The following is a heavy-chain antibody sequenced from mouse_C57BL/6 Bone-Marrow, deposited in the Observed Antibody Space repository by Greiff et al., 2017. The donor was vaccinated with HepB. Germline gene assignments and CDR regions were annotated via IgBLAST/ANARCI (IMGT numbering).Heavy chain of an antibody. J-gene: IGHJ1*03. CDR3: AREGFYYGSSYGYWYFDV. Sequence: QVQLQQPGAELVKPGASVKMSCKASGYTFTSYWITWVKQRPGRGLEWIGDIYPGSGSTNYNEKFKSKATLTVDTSSSTAYMQLSSLTSEDSAVYYCAREGFYYGSSYGYWYFDVWGTGTTVTVSS. V-gene: IGHV1-55*01. CDR2: IYPGSGST. CDR1: GYTFTSYW. D-gene: IGHD1-1*01.